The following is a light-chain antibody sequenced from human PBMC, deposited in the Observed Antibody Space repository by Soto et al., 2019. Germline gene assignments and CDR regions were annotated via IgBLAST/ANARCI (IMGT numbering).Light chain of an antibody. CDR3: QHYNNRPPLT. CDR2: GAS. Sequence: EIVMTQSPATLSVSPGERATLSCRASQSVSSNLAWYQQKPGQPPRLLIYGASTRATGIPARFSGSGSGTEFTLTISSLQSEDFAVYYCQHYNNRPPLTFGGGIKVEIK. J-gene: IGKJ4*01. V-gene: IGKV3-15*01. CDR1: QSVSSN.